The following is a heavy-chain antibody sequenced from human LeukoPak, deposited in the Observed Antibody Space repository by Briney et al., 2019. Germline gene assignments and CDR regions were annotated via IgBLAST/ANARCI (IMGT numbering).Heavy chain of an antibody. J-gene: IGHJ4*02. CDR3: ANTVRSESYYDFWSGYHGY. V-gene: IGHV3-23*01. D-gene: IGHD3-3*01. CDR2: TSASGGNT. CDR1: GFTFSNYA. Sequence: GGSLRLSCAASGFTFSNYAMSWVRQAPGKGLEWVSVTSASGGNTNYTDSVKGRFTISRDNSKNTLYLQMNSLRGEDTAVYYCANTVRSESYYDFWSGYHGYWGQGTLVTVSS.